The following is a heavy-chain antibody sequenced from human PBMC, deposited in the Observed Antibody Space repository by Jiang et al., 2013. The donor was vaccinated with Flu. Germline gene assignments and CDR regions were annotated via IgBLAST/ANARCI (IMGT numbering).Heavy chain of an antibody. Sequence: VQLVESGGGVVQPGRSLRLSCAASGFTFSSYAMHWVRQAPGKGLEWVAVISYDGSNKYYADSVKGRFTISRDNSKNTLYLQMNSLRAEDTAVYYCARGDRGYSGYRMDVWGQGTTVTVS. V-gene: IGHV3-30-3*01. CDR3: ARGDRGYSGYRMDV. J-gene: IGHJ6*02. CDR2: ISYDGSNK. D-gene: IGHD5-12*01. CDR1: GFTFSSYA.